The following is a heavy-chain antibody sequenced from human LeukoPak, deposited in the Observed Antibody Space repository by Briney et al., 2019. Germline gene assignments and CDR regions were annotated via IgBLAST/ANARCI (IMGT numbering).Heavy chain of an antibody. J-gene: IGHJ4*02. Sequence: ASVKASCKASGYTFTGYFIHWVRQAPGQGLEWMGWVNPNNGDTNYAQKFQGRVTMTRDTSISTAFMDLSRLRSDDTAVYYCAYYSYAAAFDYWGQGTLVSVSS. CDR3: AYYSYAAAFDY. D-gene: IGHD5-18*01. V-gene: IGHV1-2*02. CDR2: VNPNNGDT. CDR1: GYTFTGYF.